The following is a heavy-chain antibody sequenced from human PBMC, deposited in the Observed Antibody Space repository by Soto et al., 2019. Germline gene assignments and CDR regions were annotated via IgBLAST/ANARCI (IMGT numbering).Heavy chain of an antibody. CDR1: GYSFSSYW. CDR2: IYPSGSDT. J-gene: IGHJ4*02. D-gene: IGHD6-13*01. CDR3: ARRVGSSWRYFDS. Sequence: GESLKISCKASGYSFSSYWIGWVRQLPGKGLEWMGIIYPSGSDTRYSPSFRGQVIISADRSISTAYLQWTSLKASDTGTYYCARRVGSSWRYFDSWGQGTLVTVSS. V-gene: IGHV5-51*01.